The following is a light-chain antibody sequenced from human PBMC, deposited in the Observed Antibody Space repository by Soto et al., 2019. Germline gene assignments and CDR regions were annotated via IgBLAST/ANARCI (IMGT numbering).Light chain of an antibody. Sequence: QSALTQPASVSGSPGQSITISCTGTSSDVGSYNLVSWYQQHPGKAPKLMIYEGSKRPSGVSNRFSGSKSGNTASLTISGLQAEDEADYYCVSFAGGTYVFGTGTKLTVL. CDR2: EGS. CDR1: SSDVGSYNL. J-gene: IGLJ1*01. V-gene: IGLV2-23*01. CDR3: VSFAGGTYV.